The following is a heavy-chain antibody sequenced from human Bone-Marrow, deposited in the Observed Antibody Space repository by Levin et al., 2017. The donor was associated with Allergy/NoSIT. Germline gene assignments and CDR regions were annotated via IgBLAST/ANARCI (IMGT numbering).Heavy chain of an antibody. CDR3: ARDAFWTAYVDV. Sequence: SCAGSGFTFSTYSMNWVRQAPGRGLEWISFISSSSSTIYYADSVQGRFTISRDNTKGSLYLQMNGLRAEDTGVYYCARDAFWTAYVDVWGQGTSVTVSS. CDR1: GFTFSTYS. D-gene: IGHD3/OR15-3a*01. V-gene: IGHV3-48*04. CDR2: ISSSSSTI. J-gene: IGHJ6*02.